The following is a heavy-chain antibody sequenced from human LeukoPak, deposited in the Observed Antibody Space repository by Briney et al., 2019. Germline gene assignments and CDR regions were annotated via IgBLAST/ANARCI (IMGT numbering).Heavy chain of an antibody. D-gene: IGHD4-17*01. J-gene: IGHJ4*02. CDR2: ISGSGGST. CDR1: GFTFSSYS. V-gene: IGHV3-23*01. CDR3: AKRDGAY. Sequence: GGSLRLSCAASGFTFSSYSMNWVRQAPGKGLEWVSAISGSGGSTYYAGSVKGRFMISRDTSMNTLYLQMNSLRVEDTALYYCAKRDGAYWGQGTLVTVSS.